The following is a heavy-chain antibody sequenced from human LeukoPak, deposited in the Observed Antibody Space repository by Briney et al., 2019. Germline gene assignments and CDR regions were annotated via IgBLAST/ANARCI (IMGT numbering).Heavy chain of an antibody. CDR2: IYYSGST. D-gene: IGHD2-15*01. CDR1: GGSISSYY. CDR3: ARGVYCSGGSWCLDY. Sequence: SETLSLTCTVSGGSISSYYWSWIRQPPGKGLEWIGYIYYSGSTNYNPSLKSRVTISVDTSKNQFSLKLSSVTAADTAVYYCARGVYCSGGSWCLDYWGEGTLVTVSS. V-gene: IGHV4-59*01. J-gene: IGHJ4*02.